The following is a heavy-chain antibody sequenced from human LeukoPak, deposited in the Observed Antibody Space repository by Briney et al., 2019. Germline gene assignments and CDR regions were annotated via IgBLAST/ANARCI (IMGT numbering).Heavy chain of an antibody. Sequence: GGSLRLSCAASGFTFSSYAMSWVRQAPGKGLEWVSAISGSGGSTYYADSVKGRFTISRDNSKNTLYLRMNSLRAEDTAVYYCAKVSGITMVRGVTKYYFDYWGQGTLVTVSS. V-gene: IGHV3-23*01. CDR3: AKVSGITMVRGVTKYYFDY. J-gene: IGHJ4*02. CDR2: ISGSGGST. D-gene: IGHD3-10*01. CDR1: GFTFSSYA.